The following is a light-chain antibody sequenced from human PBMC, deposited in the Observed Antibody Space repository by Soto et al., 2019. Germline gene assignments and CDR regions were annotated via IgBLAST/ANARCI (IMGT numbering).Light chain of an antibody. CDR2: GAS. CDR3: QLLT. CDR1: QSISSGF. V-gene: IGKV3-20*01. J-gene: IGKJ4*01. Sequence: EVVLTQSPGTLSLSPGERATLSCRASQSISSGFLAWYQQKPGQAPRLLIYGASSRATGIPDRFSGSGSGTDFTLTISRLEPEDSAVYYCQLLTFGGGNKGEIK.